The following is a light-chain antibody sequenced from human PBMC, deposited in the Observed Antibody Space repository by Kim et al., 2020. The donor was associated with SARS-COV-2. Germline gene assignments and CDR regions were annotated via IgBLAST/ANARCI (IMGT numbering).Light chain of an antibody. CDR3: QQRSTWPLT. CDR2: DVS. CDR1: QSVNRE. V-gene: IGKV3-11*01. Sequence: LSQGECATPSFRCSQSVNRELGWYQPRPGQAPSLLIYDVSNSATGTPARFSGSGSGTDFTLTISSLEPEDFAVYYCQQRSTWPLTFGKGTKVDIK. J-gene: IGKJ4*01.